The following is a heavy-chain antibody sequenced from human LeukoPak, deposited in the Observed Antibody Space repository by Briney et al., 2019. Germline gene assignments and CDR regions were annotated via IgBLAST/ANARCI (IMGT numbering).Heavy chain of an antibody. V-gene: IGHV1-69*04. CDR2: IIPILGLA. Sequence: SVKVSCKASGGTFSSYAISWVRQAPGQGLEWMGRIIPILGLANYAQKFQGRVTITADKSTSTAYMELSSLRSEDTAVYYCARSVVVTAAIDYWGQGTLVTVSS. CDR3: ARSVVVTAAIDY. D-gene: IGHD2-21*02. CDR1: GGTFSSYA. J-gene: IGHJ4*02.